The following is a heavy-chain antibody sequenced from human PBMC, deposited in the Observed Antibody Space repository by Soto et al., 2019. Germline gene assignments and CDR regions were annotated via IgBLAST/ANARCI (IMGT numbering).Heavy chain of an antibody. D-gene: IGHD6-19*01. Sequence: QVQLQESGPGLVKPSQTLSLTCTVSCGSLSRGGYFWRWIRQHPGKGLEWIGYVYYTGTTYSSPSLKNRVSISLDTSKNQFSLKLTSVTAADSAVYYCARGVGKWLQFRFDPWGQGTLVTVSS. J-gene: IGHJ5*02. V-gene: IGHV4-31*03. CDR3: ARGVGKWLQFRFDP. CDR1: CGSLSRGGYF. CDR2: VYYTGTT.